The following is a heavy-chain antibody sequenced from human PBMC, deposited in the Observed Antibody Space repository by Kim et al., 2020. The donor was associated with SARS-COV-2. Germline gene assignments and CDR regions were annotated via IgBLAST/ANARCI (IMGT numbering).Heavy chain of an antibody. V-gene: IGHV3-21*01. D-gene: IGHD2-21*02. CDR3: ARFLTTLAYCGGDCPYYFEY. J-gene: IGHJ4*02. CDR2: ISSSSSYI. Sequence: GGSLRLSCAASGFTFSSYSMNWVRQAPGKGLEWVSSISSSSSYIYYADSVKGRFTISRDNAKNSLYLQMNSLRAEDTAVYYCARFLTTLAYCGGDCPYYFEYWGQGTLVPVSS. CDR1: GFTFSSYS.